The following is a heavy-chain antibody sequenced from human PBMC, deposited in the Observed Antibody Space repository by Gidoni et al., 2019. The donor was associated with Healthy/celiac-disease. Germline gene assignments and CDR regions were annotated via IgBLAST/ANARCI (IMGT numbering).Heavy chain of an antibody. Sequence: EVQLLESGGGLVQPGGSLRLSCAASGFTFSSYDMSWVRQAPGQWLEWVSAISGSGGSTYYADSVKGRFTISREKSKNTLYLQMNSLRAEDTAVYYCAKVSGWYSAFDIWGQGTMVTVSS. CDR2: ISGSGGST. CDR1: GFTFSSYD. CDR3: AKVSGWYSAFDI. V-gene: IGHV3-23*01. D-gene: IGHD6-19*01. J-gene: IGHJ3*02.